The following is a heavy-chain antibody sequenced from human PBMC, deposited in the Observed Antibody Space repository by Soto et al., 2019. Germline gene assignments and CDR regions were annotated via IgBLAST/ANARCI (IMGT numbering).Heavy chain of an antibody. Sequence: QVQLAESGGGVVQPGRSLRLSCAASGFTFSSYAMHWVRQAPGKGLEWVAVISYDGSNKYYADSVKGRFTISRDNSKNTLYLQMNSLRAEDTAVYYCARGSTLLQERHYYYYYGMDVWGQGTTVTVSS. V-gene: IGHV3-30-3*01. D-gene: IGHD2-15*01. CDR3: ARGSTLLQERHYYYYYGMDV. CDR1: GFTFSSYA. J-gene: IGHJ6*02. CDR2: ISYDGSNK.